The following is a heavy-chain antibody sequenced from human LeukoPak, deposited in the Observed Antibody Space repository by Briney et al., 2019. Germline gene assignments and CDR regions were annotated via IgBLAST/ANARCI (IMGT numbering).Heavy chain of an antibody. V-gene: IGHV4-30-4*01. Sequence: SETLSLTCTVSGVSISSGDYYWSWIRQPPGKGLEWFGYIYYSGSTYYNPSLKSRVTISVDTSKNQLSLKLSSVTAADTAVYYCARPYYYDSRIDPWGQGTLVTVSS. CDR2: IYYSGST. J-gene: IGHJ5*02. CDR1: GVSISSGDYY. CDR3: ARPYYYDSRIDP. D-gene: IGHD3-22*01.